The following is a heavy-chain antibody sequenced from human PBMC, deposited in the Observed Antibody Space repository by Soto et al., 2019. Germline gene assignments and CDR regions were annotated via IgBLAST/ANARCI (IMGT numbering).Heavy chain of an antibody. CDR3: ARHMTTGTFDI. D-gene: IGHD4-17*01. V-gene: IGHV1-18*01. CDR2: ISTYNGHT. Sequence: VQLVQSGAEVKEPGASVKVSCKPSGYTFSNYGISWVRQARGQGREWTGWISTYNGHTNYAQKVKGRVTMTTDTFTSTTYMELRSMRSDDTAVYYCARHMTTGTFDIWGQGTMVTVSS. CDR1: GYTFSNYG. J-gene: IGHJ3*02.